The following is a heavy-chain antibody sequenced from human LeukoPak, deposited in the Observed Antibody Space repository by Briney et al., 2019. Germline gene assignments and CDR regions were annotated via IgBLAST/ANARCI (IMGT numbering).Heavy chain of an antibody. CDR1: GYTFSTYD. D-gene: IGHD6-6*01. J-gene: IGHJ6*03. Sequence: ASVKVSCKASGYTFSTYDINWLRQASGQGLEWMGWMNPNSDNTGYVEKFQDRVTFTMNTSISTAYMGLGSLRSEDTAVYYCARAGVAARPYPQHYYYYYYMDVWGQGTTVTVSS. CDR2: MNPNSDNT. CDR3: ARAGVAARPYPQHYYYYYYMDV. V-gene: IGHV1-8*03.